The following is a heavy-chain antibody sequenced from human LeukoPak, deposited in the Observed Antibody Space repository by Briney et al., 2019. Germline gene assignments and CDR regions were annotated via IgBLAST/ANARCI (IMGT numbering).Heavy chain of an antibody. Sequence: PSGTLSLTCAVYGGSFSGYYWSWIRQPPGKGLEWIGEINHSGSTNYNPSLKSRVTISVDTSKNQFSLKLSSVTAADTAVYYCARVRGRRCSGGSCYSDWFDPWGQGTLVTVSS. V-gene: IGHV4-34*01. CDR3: ARVRGRRCSGGSCYSDWFDP. CDR2: INHSGST. J-gene: IGHJ5*02. CDR1: GGSFSGYY. D-gene: IGHD2-15*01.